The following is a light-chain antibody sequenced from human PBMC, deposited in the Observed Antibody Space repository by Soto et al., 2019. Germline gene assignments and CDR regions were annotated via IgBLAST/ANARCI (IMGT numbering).Light chain of an antibody. CDR1: DDISNY. J-gene: IGKJ3*01. Sequence: DIQMTQSPSSLSASVGDRVTITCQASDDISNYLNWYQQKPGKAPKVLIYDASHLESGVPSRFSGGGSGTEITFTIRSLQAEDIATYYCQQYAKLPLTFGPGTKVDIK. V-gene: IGKV1-33*01. CDR2: DAS. CDR3: QQYAKLPLT.